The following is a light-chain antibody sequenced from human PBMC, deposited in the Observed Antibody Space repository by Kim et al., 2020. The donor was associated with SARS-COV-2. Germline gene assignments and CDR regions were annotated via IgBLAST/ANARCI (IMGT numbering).Light chain of an antibody. V-gene: IGKV3-11*01. J-gene: IGKJ5*01. CDR3: QQRSSWPPT. CDR2: DAS. Sequence: LSPGERASLSCRAPHSIGVSLAWYQQKPGQTPRLLIPDASNGATDIPARFSGSGSGTDFTLTISSLEPEDFAVYFCQQRSSWPPTFGQGTRLEIK. CDR1: HSIGVS.